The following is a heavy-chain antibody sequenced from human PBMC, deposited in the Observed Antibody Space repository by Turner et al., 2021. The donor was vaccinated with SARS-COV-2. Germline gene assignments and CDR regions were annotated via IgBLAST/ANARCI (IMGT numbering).Heavy chain of an antibody. CDR1: GFTFSTYS. J-gene: IGHJ4*02. V-gene: IGHV3-48*01. CDR2: IDSSSSTI. Sequence: EVQLAESGGGSVQPGGSLRLSCLTSGFTFSTYSMNWVRQAPGKGLEWVSYIDSSSSTIYYADSWKGRFTISRDNAKNSLYLQMNSLRADDTAVYYCASPFDYWGQGTLVTVSS. CDR3: ASPFDY.